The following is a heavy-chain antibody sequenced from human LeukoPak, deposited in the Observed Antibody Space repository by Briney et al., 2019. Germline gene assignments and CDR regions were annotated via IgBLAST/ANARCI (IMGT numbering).Heavy chain of an antibody. CDR1: GFTFSSYG. CDR2: IRYDGSNK. Sequence: GGSLRLSCAASGFTFSSYGMHWVRQAPGKGLEWVAFIRYDGSNKYYADSVKGRFTISRDNSKNTLYLQMNSLRAEDTAVYYCAKESSGWYLRSAFDIWGQGTMVTVSS. V-gene: IGHV3-30*02. J-gene: IGHJ3*02. CDR3: AKESSGWYLRSAFDI. D-gene: IGHD6-19*01.